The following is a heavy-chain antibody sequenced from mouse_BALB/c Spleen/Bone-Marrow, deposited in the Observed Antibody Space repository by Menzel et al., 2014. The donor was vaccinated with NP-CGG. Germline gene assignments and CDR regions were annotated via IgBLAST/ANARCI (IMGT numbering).Heavy chain of an antibody. J-gene: IGHJ4*01. V-gene: IGHV1-20*02. CDR1: GYSFTGYF. CDR2: INPYNGDT. Sequence: EVELMESGPELVKPGASVKISCKASGYSFTGYFMNWVMQSHGKSLEGIGRINPYNGDTFYNQKFKGKATLTVDKSSSTAHMELRSLASEDSAVYCCARGGLLRAMDYWGQGTSVTVSS. D-gene: IGHD2-3*01. CDR3: ARGGLLRAMDY.